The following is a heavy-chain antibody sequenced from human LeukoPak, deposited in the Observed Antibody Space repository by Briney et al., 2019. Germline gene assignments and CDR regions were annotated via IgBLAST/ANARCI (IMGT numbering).Heavy chain of an antibody. CDR2: IYHNGRT. CDR3: ARDTSTGSPSLFDY. CDR1: GYSISSDYY. Sequence: SETLSLTCAVSGYSISSDYYWGWLRQPPGKGLEWIGTIYHNGRTYYNPSLKSRVIISVDTSTNQFSLKLSSVTAADTAVYYCARDTSTGSPSLFDYWGQGTLVTVSS. D-gene: IGHD4-17*01. V-gene: IGHV4-38-2*02. J-gene: IGHJ4*02.